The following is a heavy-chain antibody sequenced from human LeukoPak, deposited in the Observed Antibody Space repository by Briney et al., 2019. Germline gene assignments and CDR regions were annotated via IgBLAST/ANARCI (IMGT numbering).Heavy chain of an antibody. CDR3: ARGEDIVVVVAANDAFDI. CDR2: INHSGST. Sequence: WETLSLTCAVYGGSFSGYYWSWIRQPPGKGLEWIGEINHSGSTNYNPSLKSRVTISVDTSKNQFSLKLSSVTAADTAVYYCARGEDIVVVVAANDAFDIWGQGTMVTVSS. V-gene: IGHV4-34*01. D-gene: IGHD2-15*01. CDR1: GGSFSGYY. J-gene: IGHJ3*02.